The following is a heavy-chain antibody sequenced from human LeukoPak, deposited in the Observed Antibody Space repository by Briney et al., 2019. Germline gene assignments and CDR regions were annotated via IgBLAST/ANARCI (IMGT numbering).Heavy chain of an antibody. Sequence: SQTLSLTCTVSGGSISSSGYYWSWIRQPAGKGPEWIGRIYTSGSTNYNPSLKSRLTISVDTSKNQFSLKLSSVTAADTAIYYCATYYYDSSDYQDYWGQGTLVTVSS. J-gene: IGHJ4*02. CDR1: GGSISSSGYY. D-gene: IGHD3-22*01. V-gene: IGHV4-61*02. CDR2: IYTSGST. CDR3: ATYYYDSSDYQDY.